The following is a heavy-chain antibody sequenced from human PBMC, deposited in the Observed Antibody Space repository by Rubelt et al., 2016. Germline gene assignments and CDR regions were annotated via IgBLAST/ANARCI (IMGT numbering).Heavy chain of an antibody. Sequence: QLQLQESGPGLVKPSETLSLTCTVSGGSISSSSYYWGWIRQPPGKGLEWIGSIYYSGSTYYNPSLKMRVTIYVDTSKNQFSLKLSSVTAADTAVYYCARTSPPDVWSGGGFDYWGQGTLVTVSS. V-gene: IGHV4-39*01. CDR1: GGSISSSSYY. CDR2: IYYSGST. CDR3: ARTSPPDVWSGGGFDY. J-gene: IGHJ4*02. D-gene: IGHD3-3*01.